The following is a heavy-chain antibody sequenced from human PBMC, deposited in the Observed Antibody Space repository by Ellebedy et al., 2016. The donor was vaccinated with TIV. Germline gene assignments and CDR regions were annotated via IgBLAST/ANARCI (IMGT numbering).Heavy chain of an antibody. D-gene: IGHD5-24*01. CDR3: VRDMRDYYYYGMDV. J-gene: IGHJ6*02. V-gene: IGHV3-15*01. CDR2: VKSKTDGGTI. CDR1: GFTVNNAW. Sequence: GESLKISCTASGFTVNNAWMSWVRQAPGKGLEWVGRVKSKTDGGTIDYAAPVKGRFTISRDNSKNTLYLQMNSLRAEDTAVYYCVRDMRDYYYYGMDVWGQGTTVTVSS.